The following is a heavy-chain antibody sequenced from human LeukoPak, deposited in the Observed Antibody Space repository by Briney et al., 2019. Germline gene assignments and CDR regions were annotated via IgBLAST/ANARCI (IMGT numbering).Heavy chain of an antibody. CDR3: ARVKLYYYGSGSYSWFDP. J-gene: IGHJ5*02. D-gene: IGHD3-10*01. V-gene: IGHV4-4*07. Sequence: SETLSLTCTVSGGSISSYYWSWIRQPAGKGLEWIGRIYTSGGTNYNPSLKSRVTMSVDTSKNQFSLKLSSVTAADTAVYYCARVKLYYYGSGSYSWFDPWGQGTLVTVSS. CDR2: IYTSGGT. CDR1: GGSISSYY.